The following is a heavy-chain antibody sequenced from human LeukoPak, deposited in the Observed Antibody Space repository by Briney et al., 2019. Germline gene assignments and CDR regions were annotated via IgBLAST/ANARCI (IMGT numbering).Heavy chain of an antibody. V-gene: IGHV5-51*01. CDR1: GSSFTSYW. CDR3: ACRKYSSTWSDP. Sequence: KFGESLKISCQGFGSSFTSYWIGWVRQTPGKGLEWMGIVYPGGSITHYSTSFQGQVTISADKSTSTAYLQWSSLKASDTAMYYCACRKYSSTWSDPWGQGTLVTVSS. J-gene: IGHJ5*02. D-gene: IGHD6-13*01. CDR2: VYPGGSIT.